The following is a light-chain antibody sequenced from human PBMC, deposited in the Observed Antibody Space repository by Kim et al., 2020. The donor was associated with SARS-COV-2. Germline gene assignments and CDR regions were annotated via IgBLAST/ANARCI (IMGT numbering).Light chain of an antibody. V-gene: IGKV1-5*01. CDR3: QHRKT. J-gene: IGKJ1*01. Sequence: DIQMTQSPSTLSASVGDRVTITCRASQTLSGRLAWYQQKPGKAPKLLIFDASTLESGVPSRFRGSGSGTDFILTISSLQPDDSATYYGQHRKTFGQGTKVDIK. CDR2: DAS. CDR1: QTLSGR.